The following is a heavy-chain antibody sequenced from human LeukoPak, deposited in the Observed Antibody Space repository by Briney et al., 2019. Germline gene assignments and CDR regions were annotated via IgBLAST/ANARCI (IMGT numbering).Heavy chain of an antibody. CDR3: ARAGYGDYSGAFDI. CDR2: IYHSGSS. CDR1: GGSISSSGYS. D-gene: IGHD4-17*01. Sequence: SETLSLTCVVSGGSISSSGYSWSWIRQPPGKGLEWIAYIYHSGSSYYNPSLKSRVTISVDTSKNQFSLRLSSVTSADTAVYYCARAGYGDYSGAFDIWGQGTMVTVSS. V-gene: IGHV4-30-4*07. J-gene: IGHJ3*02.